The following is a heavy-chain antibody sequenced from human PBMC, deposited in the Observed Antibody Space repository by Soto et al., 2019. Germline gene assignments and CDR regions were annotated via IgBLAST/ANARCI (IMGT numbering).Heavy chain of an antibody. CDR1: GYTFTSYG. V-gene: IGHV1-18*01. J-gene: IGHJ4*02. D-gene: IGHD2-15*01. CDR3: VVAAPPYYFDY. CDR2: ISASNGNT. Sequence: QVQLVQSGAEVKKPGASVKVSCKASGYTFTSYGISWVRQAPGQGLEWMGWISASNGNTKYAQKLQGRVTMTTDPSTSTAYMELRSLRSDDTAVYYCVVAAPPYYFDYWGQGTMVTVSS.